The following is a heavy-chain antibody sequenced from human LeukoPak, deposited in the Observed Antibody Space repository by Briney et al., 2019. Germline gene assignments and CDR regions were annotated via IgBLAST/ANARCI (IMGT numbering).Heavy chain of an antibody. D-gene: IGHD4-11*01. CDR3: AHLLSDDYTFASRPEYFQH. Sequence: SGPTLVKPTQTLTLTCTFSGFSLSTSGVGVGWIRQPPGKALEWLALIYWDDDKRYSPSLKSRLTITKDTSKNQVVLTMTNMDPVDTATYYCAHLLSDDYTFASRPEYFQHWGQGTLVTVSS. CDR2: IYWDDDK. J-gene: IGHJ1*01. V-gene: IGHV2-5*02. CDR1: GFSLSTSGVG.